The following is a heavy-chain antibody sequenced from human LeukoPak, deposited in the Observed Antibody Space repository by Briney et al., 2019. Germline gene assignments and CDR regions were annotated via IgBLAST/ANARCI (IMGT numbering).Heavy chain of an antibody. V-gene: IGHV3-7*05. Sequence: GGSLRLSCAASGFIFSSYWMSWVRQAPGKGLEWVANIMGDGSEKYYVDSVKGRFTISRDNAKNSLYLQMNSLRAEDTAVYYCARDQRYCSSSSCPWEPFDYWGQGTLVTVSS. D-gene: IGHD2-2*01. CDR2: IMGDGSEK. J-gene: IGHJ4*02. CDR1: GFIFSSYW. CDR3: ARDQRYCSSSSCPWEPFDY.